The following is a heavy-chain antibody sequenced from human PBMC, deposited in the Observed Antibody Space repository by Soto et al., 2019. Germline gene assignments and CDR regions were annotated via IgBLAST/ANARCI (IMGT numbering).Heavy chain of an antibody. CDR2: IYYSGST. J-gene: IGHJ6*02. CDR3: ARATLYGSGSYYRRNSFGMDV. CDR1: GGSISSYY. Sequence: SETLSLTCTVSGGSISSYYWSWIRQPPGKGLEWIGYIYYSGSTNYNPSLKSRVTISVDTSKNQFSLKLSSVTAADTGVDYCARATLYGSGSYYRRNSFGMDVWGQGTTVTVSS. V-gene: IGHV4-59*01. D-gene: IGHD3-10*01.